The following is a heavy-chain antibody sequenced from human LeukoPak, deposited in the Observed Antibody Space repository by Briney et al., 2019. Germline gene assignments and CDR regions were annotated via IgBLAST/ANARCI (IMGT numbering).Heavy chain of an antibody. CDR2: IYPGDSDT. V-gene: IGHV5-51*01. CDR1: GYSFTSYR. CDR3: ARGEIAAAVPTRFDP. D-gene: IGHD6-13*01. Sequence: GESLKISCKGSGYSFTSYRIGWVRQMPGKGLEWMGIIYPGDSDTRYSPSFQGQVTISADKSISTAYLQWSSLKASDTAMYYCARGEIAAAVPTRFDPWGQGTLVTVSS. J-gene: IGHJ5*02.